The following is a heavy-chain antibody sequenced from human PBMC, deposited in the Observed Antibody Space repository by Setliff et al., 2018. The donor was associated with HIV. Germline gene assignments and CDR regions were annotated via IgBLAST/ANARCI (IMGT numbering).Heavy chain of an antibody. CDR2: MKSKTDGGTT. Sequence: GGSLRLSCAASGFTFSSYSMNWVRQAPGKGLEWVGRMKSKTDGGTTDYAAPVKGRFTISRDDSKSTLYLQMNSLRAEDTAVYYCAKDGHDQDHYYHMDVWGKGTTVTVSS. CDR1: GFTFSSYS. CDR3: AKDGHDQDHYYHMDV. J-gene: IGHJ6*03. D-gene: IGHD1-1*01. V-gene: IGHV3-15*01.